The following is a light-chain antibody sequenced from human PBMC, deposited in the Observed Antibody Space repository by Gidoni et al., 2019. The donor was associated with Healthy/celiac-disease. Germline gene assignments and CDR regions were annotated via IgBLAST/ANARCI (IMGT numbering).Light chain of an antibody. J-gene: IGKJ2*01. V-gene: IGKV3-20*01. CDR3: QQYGSSPRYT. Sequence: EIVLTQSPGTLSLSPGERATLSCRASQSVSSSYLARYQQKPGQDPRLLIYGASSRATGIPDRFSGSGSWTDFTLTISRLEPEDFAVYYCQQYGSSPRYTFGQGTKLEIK. CDR2: GAS. CDR1: QSVSSSY.